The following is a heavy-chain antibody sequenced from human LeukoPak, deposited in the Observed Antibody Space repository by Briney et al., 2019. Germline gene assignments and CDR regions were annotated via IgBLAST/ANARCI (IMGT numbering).Heavy chain of an antibody. CDR3: ARGAAGATYGYFDY. CDR1: GGSISRYY. V-gene: IGHV4-59*01. Sequence: SETLSLTCTVSGGSISRYYWSWIRQPPGKTLEWIGYIYYSDSGSTYYNPSLKSRVTVSVDTSKSQFSLKLTSVTAADTAVYYCARGAAGATYGYFDYWGRGTVVSVSS. D-gene: IGHD6-13*01. CDR2: IYYSDSGST. J-gene: IGHJ4*02.